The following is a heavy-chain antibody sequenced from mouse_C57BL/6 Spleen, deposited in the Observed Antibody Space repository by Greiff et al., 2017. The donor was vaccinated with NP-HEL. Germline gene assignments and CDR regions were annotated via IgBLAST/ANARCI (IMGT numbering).Heavy chain of an antibody. CDR1: GFTFSDYY. D-gene: IGHD2-5*01. CDR2: INYDGSST. CDR3: ARDYSNNGRGAMDY. J-gene: IGHJ4*01. Sequence: EVMLVESEGGLVQPGSSMKLSCTASGFTFSDYYMAWVRQVPEKGLEWVANINYDGSSTYYLDSLKSRFIISRDNAKNTPYLQMSSLKSEDTATDYCARDYSNNGRGAMDYWGQGTSVTVSS. V-gene: IGHV5-16*01.